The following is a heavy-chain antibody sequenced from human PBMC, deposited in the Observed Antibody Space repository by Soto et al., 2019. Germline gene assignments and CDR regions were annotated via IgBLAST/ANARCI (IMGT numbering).Heavy chain of an antibody. CDR1: GFTFSSYV. D-gene: IGHD5-18*01. V-gene: IGHV3-30*18. CDR3: AKDGGYSYGFDY. J-gene: IGHJ4*02. Sequence: PGGPLRLSCAASGFTFSSYVMHWVRQAPGKGLEWVAVIAYDGSNKYYADSVKGRFTISRDNSKNTLYLQMNSLRAEDPAVYYCAKDGGYSYGFDYWGQGTLVT. CDR2: IAYDGSNK.